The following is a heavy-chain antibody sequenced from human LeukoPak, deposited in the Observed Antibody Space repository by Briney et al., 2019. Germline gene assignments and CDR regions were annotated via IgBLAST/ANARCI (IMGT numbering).Heavy chain of an antibody. D-gene: IGHD2-2*01. J-gene: IGHJ5*02. CDR1: GFTFSSYA. CDR3: ARDRFGYCSSTSCYSFDP. V-gene: IGHV3-30*01. Sequence: AGGSLRLSCAASGFTFSSYAMHWVRQAPGKGLEGVAVISYDGSNKYYADSVKGRFTISRDNSKNTLYLQMNSLRAEDTAVYYCARDRFGYCSSTSCYSFDPWGQGTLVTVSS. CDR2: ISYDGSNK.